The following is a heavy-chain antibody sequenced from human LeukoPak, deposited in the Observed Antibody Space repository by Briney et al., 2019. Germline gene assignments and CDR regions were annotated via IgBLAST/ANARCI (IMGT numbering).Heavy chain of an antibody. J-gene: IGHJ6*02. Sequence: PSETLSFTGTGSACSVSSYNWGWLRPPPGKGREWSGYINYSGSTNSNPSPNSRATISVDTTKNQSSMRPSSAPATHPSVNFRARHGIGSGWEYYYGMDVWGQGTTVTVSS. V-gene: IGHV4-59*08. D-gene: IGHD6-19*01. CDR3: ARHGIGSGWEYYYGMDV. CDR1: ACSVSSYN. CDR2: INYSGST.